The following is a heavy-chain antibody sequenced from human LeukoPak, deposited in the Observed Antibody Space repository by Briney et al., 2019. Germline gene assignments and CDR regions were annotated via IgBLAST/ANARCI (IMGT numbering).Heavy chain of an antibody. Sequence: GGSLRLSCAASGFTFSSYAMSWVRQAPGKGLEWVSAISGSGGSTYYADSVKGRFTISRDNAKNSLYLQMNSLRAEDTAVYYCARAAVYSGSYYYFDYWGQGTPVTVSS. CDR2: ISGSGGST. V-gene: IGHV3-23*01. J-gene: IGHJ4*02. CDR3: ARAAVYSGSYYYFDY. CDR1: GFTFSSYA. D-gene: IGHD1-26*01.